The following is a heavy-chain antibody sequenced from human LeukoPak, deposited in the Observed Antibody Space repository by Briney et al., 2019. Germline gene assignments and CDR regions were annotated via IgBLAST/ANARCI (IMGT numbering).Heavy chain of an antibody. Sequence: GGSLRLSSAPSGFTLSSYAMSWVRQAPGKGLEWVSAISGSGGSTYYADSVKGRFTISRDNSKNTLYLQMNRMRAEDTAVYCCAKDGSSSWTNYFDYWGQGTLVTVSS. CDR1: GFTLSSYA. CDR2: ISGSGGST. D-gene: IGHD6-13*01. CDR3: AKDGSSSWTNYFDY. V-gene: IGHV3-23*01. J-gene: IGHJ4*02.